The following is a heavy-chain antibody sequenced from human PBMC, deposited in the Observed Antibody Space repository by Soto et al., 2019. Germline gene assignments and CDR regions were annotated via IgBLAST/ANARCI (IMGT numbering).Heavy chain of an antibody. Sequence: ASVKVSCKVSGYTLTELSMHWVRQAPGKGLEWMGGFEPEDGETIYAQKFQGRVTMTEDTSTDTAYMELSSLRSEDTAVYYCATHSSGWSYYFDYWGQGTLVTVSS. CDR3: ATHSSGWSYYFDY. CDR1: GYTLTELS. V-gene: IGHV1-24*01. J-gene: IGHJ4*02. D-gene: IGHD6-19*01. CDR2: FEPEDGET.